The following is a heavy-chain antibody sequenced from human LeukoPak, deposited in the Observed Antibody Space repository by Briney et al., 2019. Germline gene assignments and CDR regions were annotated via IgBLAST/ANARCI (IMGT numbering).Heavy chain of an antibody. CDR3: ARDLYGLFDP. CDR1: GGSISSSSYY. V-gene: IGHV4-39*07. Sequence: PSETLSLTCTVSGGSISSSSYYWGWIRQPPGKGLEWIGSIYYSGSTYYNPSLKSRVTISVDTSKNQFSLKLSSVTAADTAVYYCARDLYGLFDPWGQGTLVTVSS. D-gene: IGHD4-17*01. J-gene: IGHJ5*02. CDR2: IYYSGST.